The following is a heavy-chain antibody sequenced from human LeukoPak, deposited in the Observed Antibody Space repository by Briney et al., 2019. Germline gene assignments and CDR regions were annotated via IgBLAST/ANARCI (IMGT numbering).Heavy chain of an antibody. D-gene: IGHD6-13*01. CDR1: GFTFDDYD. CDR2: ISSSSYI. Sequence: PGGSLRLSCAASGFTFDDYDLNWVRQAPGKGLEWVSSISSSSYIYYADSVKGRFTISRDNAKNSLYLQMNSLRAEDTAVYYCARDSSSWSVDYWGQGTLVTVSS. J-gene: IGHJ4*02. V-gene: IGHV3-69-1*01. CDR3: ARDSSSWSVDY.